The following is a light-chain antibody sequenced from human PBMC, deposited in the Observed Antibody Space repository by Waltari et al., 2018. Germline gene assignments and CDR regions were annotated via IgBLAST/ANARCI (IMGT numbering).Light chain of an antibody. CDR3: QQRSNWPPS. CDR2: DAS. V-gene: IGKV3-11*01. Sequence: EIVLTQSPATLSLSPGERATLSCRASQSVGSYLAWYQQKPGQAPRLLIYDASNRASDIATRFSGSGSGTDFTLTINSLEPEDFAVYYCQQRSNWPPSFGQGTRLEIK. J-gene: IGKJ5*01. CDR1: QSVGSY.